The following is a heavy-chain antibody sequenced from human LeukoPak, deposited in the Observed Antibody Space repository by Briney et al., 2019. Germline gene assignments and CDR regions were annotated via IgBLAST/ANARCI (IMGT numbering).Heavy chain of an antibody. J-gene: IGHJ4*02. CDR3: ARGLGRISWTYDY. D-gene: IGHD3/OR15-3a*01. V-gene: IGHV1-2*02. Sequence: GASVKVSCKASGYTFSGYYVHCVRQAPGQGLEWMGWINPNSGGTNYAQKFQGRVTMTRATSISTVSMELSKLRSDDTAVYYCARGLGRISWTYDYWGQGTLVTVSS. CDR1: GYTFSGYY. CDR2: INPNSGGT.